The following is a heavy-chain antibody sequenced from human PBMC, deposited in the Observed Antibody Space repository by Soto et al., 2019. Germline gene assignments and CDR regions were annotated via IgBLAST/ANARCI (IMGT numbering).Heavy chain of an antibody. D-gene: IGHD6-6*01. J-gene: IGHJ4*02. CDR3: AFTERYSSSSYDY. CDR1: GYTFTSYG. CDR2: ISAYNGNT. V-gene: IGHV1-18*01. Sequence: ASVKVSCKASGYTFTSYGISWVRQAPGQGLEWMGWISAYNGNTNYAQKLQGRVTMITDTSTSTAYMEMRSLRSYDTAVFYCAFTERYSSSSYDYWGQGTLVTVSS.